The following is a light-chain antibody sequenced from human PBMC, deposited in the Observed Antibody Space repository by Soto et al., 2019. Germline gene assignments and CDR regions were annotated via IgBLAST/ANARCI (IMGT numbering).Light chain of an antibody. CDR2: GVF. V-gene: IGKV3-20*01. CDR1: QSVNNNL. Sequence: ETVLTQSPGTVSLSPGERATLSCRTSQSVNNNLLAWYQQRPGQAPRLLIHGVFNRATGIPDRFSGSGSGTEFTLTISGLEPEDSAVYYCQHYDGSPRTFGQGTKLEI. J-gene: IGKJ2*01. CDR3: QHYDGSPRT.